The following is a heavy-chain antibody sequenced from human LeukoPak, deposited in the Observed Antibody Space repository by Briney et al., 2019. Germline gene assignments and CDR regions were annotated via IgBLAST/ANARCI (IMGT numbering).Heavy chain of an antibody. CDR1: GYTFTGYY. V-gene: IGHV1-69*05. J-gene: IGHJ4*02. Sequence: ASVKVSCKASGYTFTGYYMHWVRQAPGQGLEWMGRIIPIFGTANYAQKFQGRVTITTDESTSTAYMELSSLRSEDTAVYYCAVREAGYYYDSSGYYGYWGQGTLVTVSS. D-gene: IGHD3-22*01. CDR3: AVREAGYYYDSSGYYGY. CDR2: IIPIFGTA.